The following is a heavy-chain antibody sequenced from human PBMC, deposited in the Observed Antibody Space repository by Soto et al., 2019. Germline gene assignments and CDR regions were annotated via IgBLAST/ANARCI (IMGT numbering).Heavy chain of an antibody. Sequence: GGSLRLSCAASGFTFSSYSMNWVRQAPGKGLKRVSSISSSSSYIYYADSVKGRFTISRDNAKNSLYLQMNSLRAEDTAVYYCAGSLSQASFDYWGQGTLVTVSS. CDR1: GFTFSSYS. V-gene: IGHV3-21*01. J-gene: IGHJ4*02. CDR2: ISSSSSYI. D-gene: IGHD3-16*02. CDR3: AGSLSQASFDY.